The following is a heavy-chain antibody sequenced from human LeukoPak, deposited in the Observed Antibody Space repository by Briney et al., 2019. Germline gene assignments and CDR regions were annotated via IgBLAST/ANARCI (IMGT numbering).Heavy chain of an antibody. D-gene: IGHD1-14*01. Sequence: PGGSLRLSCVVSGFTLSDLYMEWVGQAPGKGLEWVGRNTNKAHGHTTICAASFRDRFTFSIDYSKSSLYLQMNSPQTGDTAVYYCVRGYNSFDQWGQGTLVTVSS. V-gene: IGHV3-72*01. CDR1: GFTLSDLY. J-gene: IGHJ4*02. CDR2: NTNKAHGHTT. CDR3: VRGYNSFDQ.